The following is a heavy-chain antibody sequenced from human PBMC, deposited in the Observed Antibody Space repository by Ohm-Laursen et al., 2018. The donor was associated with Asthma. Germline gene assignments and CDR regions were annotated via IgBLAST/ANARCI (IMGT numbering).Heavy chain of an antibody. V-gene: IGHV3-21*01. Sequence: SLRLSCTASGFTFSRNAMSWVRQAPGKGLEWVASISTASSFIYYADSVRGRFTTSRDNARNSVYLQMNSLRAEDTALYYCARIGPEWELPGREYSLHHWGEGTLVTVSS. J-gene: IGHJ1*01. CDR3: ARIGPEWELPGREYSLHH. CDR1: GFTFSRNA. CDR2: ISTASSFI. D-gene: IGHD1-26*01.